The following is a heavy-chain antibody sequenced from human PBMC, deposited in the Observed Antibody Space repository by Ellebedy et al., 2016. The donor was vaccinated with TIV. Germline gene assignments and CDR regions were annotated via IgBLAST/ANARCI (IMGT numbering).Heavy chain of an antibody. CDR1: AYTFANYY. V-gene: IGHV1-46*01. D-gene: IGHD3-10*01. J-gene: IGHJ4*02. CDR2: INPTGGST. CDR3: ARDGTDVGITMVRGLGY. Sequence: AASVKVSCKTSAYTFANYYIHWVRQPPGQGLEWMGIINPTGGSTTYAQKFQGRVTMTRDTSTSTVYMEMSSLRSEDTAVYYCARDGTDVGITMVRGLGYWGQGTLVTVSS.